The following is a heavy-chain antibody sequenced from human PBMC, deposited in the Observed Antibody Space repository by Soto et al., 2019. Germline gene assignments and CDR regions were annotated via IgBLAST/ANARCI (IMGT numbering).Heavy chain of an antibody. CDR1: GFTFSSYA. Sequence: SLRLSCAASGFTFSSYAMSWVRQAPGKGLEWVSAISGSGGSTYYADSVKGRFTISRDNSKNTLYLQMNSLRAEDTAVYYCAKDVIPDYYDSSGYYYGNWFDPWGQGTLVT. V-gene: IGHV3-23*01. CDR3: AKDVIPDYYDSSGYYYGNWFDP. J-gene: IGHJ5*02. D-gene: IGHD3-22*01. CDR2: ISGSGGST.